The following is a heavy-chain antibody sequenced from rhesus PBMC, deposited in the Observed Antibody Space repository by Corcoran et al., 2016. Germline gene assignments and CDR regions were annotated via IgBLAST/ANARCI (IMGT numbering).Heavy chain of an antibody. CDR2: ISYGVGST. D-gene: IGHD2-2*01. V-gene: IGHV3-59*01. J-gene: IGHJ4*01. CDR1: GFTLSDYY. CDR3: ARDQGVLVIDY. Sequence: EVQLVESGGGLAKPGGSLRLSCAASGFTLSDYYMHWVRQASGKGLEWVSRISYGVGSTWYSDSVKCRFTISRENAKNTLYLQMNSLRAEDTAVYYCARDQGVLVIDYGGQGVLVTVSS.